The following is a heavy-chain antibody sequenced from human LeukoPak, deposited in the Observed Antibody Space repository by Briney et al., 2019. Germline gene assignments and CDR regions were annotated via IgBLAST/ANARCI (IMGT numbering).Heavy chain of an antibody. Sequence: SQTLSLTCTVSGGSISSGSYHWSWIRQHPGKGLEWIGYIYYSGSTYYNSSLKSRVTISVDTSKNQFSLKLSSVTAADTAVYYCARCHYGSGTYAHGFDIWGQGTMVTVSS. J-gene: IGHJ3*02. CDR3: ARCHYGSGTYAHGFDI. V-gene: IGHV4-31*03. CDR2: IYYSGST. CDR1: GGSISSGSYH. D-gene: IGHD3-10*01.